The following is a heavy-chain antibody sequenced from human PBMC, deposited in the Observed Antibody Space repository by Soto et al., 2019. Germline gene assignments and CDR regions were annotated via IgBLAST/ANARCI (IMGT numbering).Heavy chain of an antibody. CDR3: AREGGYCSGGSCYRYYYGMDV. CDR1: GYTFTGYY. Sequence: GASVKVSCKASGYTFTGYYMHWVRQAPGQGLEWMGWINPNSGGTNYAQKFQGWVTMTRDTSISTAYMELSRLRSDDTAVYYCAREGGYCSGGSCYRYYYGMDVWGQGTTVTVSS. CDR2: INPNSGGT. J-gene: IGHJ6*02. D-gene: IGHD2-15*01. V-gene: IGHV1-2*04.